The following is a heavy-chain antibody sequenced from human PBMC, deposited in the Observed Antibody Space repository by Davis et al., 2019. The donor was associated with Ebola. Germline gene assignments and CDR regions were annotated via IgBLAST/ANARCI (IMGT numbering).Heavy chain of an antibody. V-gene: IGHV1-46*03. CDR1: RYIFIRSR. D-gene: IGHD5-12*01. CDR2: INPNDGRT. CDR3: TTPGGQDSGYDVFDI. J-gene: IGHJ3*02. Sequence: SVKVSCKTSRYIFIRSRVTSVRHPPRHGLVRLGMINPNDGRTIYAQKFQGRVTVTRDTSTTTVYMDLSSLRSEDTALYYCTTPGGQDSGYDVFDIWGQGTMVTASS.